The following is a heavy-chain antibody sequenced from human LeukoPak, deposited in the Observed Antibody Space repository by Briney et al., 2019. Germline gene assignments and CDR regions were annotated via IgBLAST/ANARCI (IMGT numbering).Heavy chain of an antibody. D-gene: IGHD1-1*01. J-gene: IGHJ4*02. CDR2: IYYSGST. CDR3: AREGPQLGLDY. V-gene: IGHV4-61*01. Sequence: PSETLSLTCTVSGGSVSSGSYYWSCLRQPPGKGLEWIGYIYYSGSTNYNPSLKSRVTISVDTSKNQFSLKLSSVTAADTAVYYCAREGPQLGLDYWGQGTLVTVSS. CDR1: GGSVSSGSYY.